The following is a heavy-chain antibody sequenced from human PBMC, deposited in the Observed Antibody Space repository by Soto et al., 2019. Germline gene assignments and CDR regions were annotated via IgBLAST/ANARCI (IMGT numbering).Heavy chain of an antibody. D-gene: IGHD3-10*01. J-gene: IGHJ5*02. Sequence: EVQLLESGGGLVQPGGSLTLSCAASGFTFSNYAMSWVRQAPGKGLEWVSAISGGGISTYYEDSVRGRFTISRDNSRNTLYLRMNRLRAEDTAVYYCARDAISMVRGTNNGFEPWGQGTLVTVSS. CDR2: ISGGGIST. CDR1: GFTFSNYA. V-gene: IGHV3-23*01. CDR3: ARDAISMVRGTNNGFEP.